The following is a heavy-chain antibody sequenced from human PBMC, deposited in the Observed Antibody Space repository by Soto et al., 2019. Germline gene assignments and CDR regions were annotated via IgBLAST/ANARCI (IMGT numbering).Heavy chain of an antibody. V-gene: IGHV3-23*01. CDR2: ISGTGRST. J-gene: IGHJ4*02. CDR1: GFTFINCA. Sequence: GGSLRLSCEASGFTFINCAMSWVRQAPGKGLEWVSGISGTGRSTFYADSVKGRFTISRDNSKDTVYLQMNSLRAEDTAVYYCAKGNASGWYFFDYWGQGTLVTVSS. CDR3: AKGNASGWYFFDY. D-gene: IGHD6-19*01.